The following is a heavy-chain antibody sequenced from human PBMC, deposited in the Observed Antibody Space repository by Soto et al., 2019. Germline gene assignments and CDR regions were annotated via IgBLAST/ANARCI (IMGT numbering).Heavy chain of an antibody. V-gene: IGHV3-33*03. D-gene: IGHD2-15*01. CDR2: IWNDGSNK. CDR3: ARWGCSGSNCNLNQRSFDL. Sequence: QVQLVESGGGVVQPGRSLRLSCAASGFIFNEYGMHWVRQAPGKGLEWVAVIWNDGSNKYYADSVKGRFTFSRDNSKNTMSLQMNRLRVEDTAVYYCARWGCSGSNCNLNQRSFDLWGQGTLVTVSS. CDR1: GFIFNEYG. J-gene: IGHJ4*02.